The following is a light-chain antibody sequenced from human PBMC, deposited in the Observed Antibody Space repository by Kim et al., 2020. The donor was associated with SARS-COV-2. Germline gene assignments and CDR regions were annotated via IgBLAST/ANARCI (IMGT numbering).Light chain of an antibody. J-gene: IGKJ5*01. CDR1: QSVSSY. CDR3: QQYNNWPTA. Sequence: EIVMTQSPATLSVSPGERATLSCRASQSVSSYLAWYHQKPGQTPRLLIYGASTRATGIPARFSGSGSGTEFTLTISSLQSEDFAVYYCQQYNNWPTAFGQGTRLEIK. V-gene: IGKV3-15*01. CDR2: GAS.